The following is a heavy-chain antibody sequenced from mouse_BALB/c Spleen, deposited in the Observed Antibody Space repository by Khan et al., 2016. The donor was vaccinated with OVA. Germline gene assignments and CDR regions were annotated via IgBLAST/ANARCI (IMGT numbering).Heavy chain of an antibody. Sequence: EVELVESGGGLVQPGGSLKLSCAASGFTFSSYGMPWVRQTPDKRLELVATINSNGGSTYYPDSVKGRFTISRDNAKNTLYLQMSSLKSEDTAMYYYARMTRKINWGQGTTLTVSS. J-gene: IGHJ2*01. CDR2: INSNGGST. CDR1: GFTFSSYG. CDR3: ARMTRKIN. V-gene: IGHV5-6-3*01.